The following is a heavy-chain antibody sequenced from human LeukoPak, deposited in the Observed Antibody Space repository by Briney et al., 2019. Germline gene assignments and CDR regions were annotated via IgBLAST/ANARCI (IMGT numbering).Heavy chain of an antibody. CDR1: GFTVSSNY. D-gene: IGHD3-16*02. V-gene: IGHV3-53*01. Sequence: GGSLRLSCAASGFTVSSNYMSWDRQAPGKGLEWVSVIYSDGSTYYADSVKGRFTISRDNSKNTLYLQMNSLRAEDTAVYYCARAVERKYYDYVWGSYRSYYFDYWGQGTLVTVSS. J-gene: IGHJ4*02. CDR2: IYSDGST. CDR3: ARAVERKYYDYVWGSYRSYYFDY.